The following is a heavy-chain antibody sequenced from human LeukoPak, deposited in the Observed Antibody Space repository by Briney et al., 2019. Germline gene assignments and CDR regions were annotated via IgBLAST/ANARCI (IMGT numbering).Heavy chain of an antibody. CDR1: GFTFSSYW. CDR3: ARDSGYYDSSGYYYRGYFQH. V-gene: IGHV3-74*01. CDR2: INSDGSST. Sequence: PGGSLRLSCAASGFTFSSYWMHWVRQAPGKGLVWVSRINSDGSSTSYADSVKGRFTISRDNAKNTLYLQMNSLRAEDTAVYYCARDSGYYDSSGYYYRGYFQHWGQGTLVTVCS. J-gene: IGHJ1*01. D-gene: IGHD3-22*01.